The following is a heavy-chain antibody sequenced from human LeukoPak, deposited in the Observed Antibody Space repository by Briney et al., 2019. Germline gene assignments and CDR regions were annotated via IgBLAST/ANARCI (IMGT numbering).Heavy chain of an antibody. V-gene: IGHV4-4*07. CDR1: GRSISSYY. CDR2: IYSNGST. J-gene: IGHJ6*03. D-gene: IGHD6-6*01. CDR3: ARVIGSSSHYFYYYYMDV. Sequence: SETLSLICTVSGRSISSYYGSWTRHPGGKGREWIGHIYSNGSTNYYPSLKSRVTMSVDTSKNQFSLKLSSVTAADTAVYYCARVIGSSSHYFYYYYMDVWGKGTTVTVSS.